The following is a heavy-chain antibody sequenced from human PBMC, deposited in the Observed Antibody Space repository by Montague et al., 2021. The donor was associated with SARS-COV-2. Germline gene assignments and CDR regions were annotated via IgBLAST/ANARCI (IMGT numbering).Heavy chain of an antibody. D-gene: IGHD3-10*01. CDR2: IHHGGST. Sequence: SETLSLTCAVHGGSFSTYSWNWIRQPPGKGLQWIGEIHHGGSTNYNPSLKSRVTISADTSKNQFSLKLTSVAAADTAVYCCARLGDGVVSSPVLGIGPYYSYCYLDVWGKGTTVTVSS. V-gene: IGHV4-34*01. J-gene: IGHJ6*03. CDR3: ARLGDGVVSSPVLGIGPYYSYCYLDV. CDR1: GGSFSTYS.